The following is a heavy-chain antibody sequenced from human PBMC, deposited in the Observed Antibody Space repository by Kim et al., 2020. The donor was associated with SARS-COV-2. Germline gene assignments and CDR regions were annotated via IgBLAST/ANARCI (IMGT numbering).Heavy chain of an antibody. Sequence: SVKVSCKASGGTFSSYAISWVRQAPGQGLEWMGGIIPIFGTANYAQKFQGRVTITADESTSTAYMELSSLRSEDTAVYYCARVGYGSGSYYNSPLDYYYYYVMDVWGQGTTVTVSS. CDR3: ARVGYGSGSYYNSPLDYYYYYVMDV. D-gene: IGHD3-10*01. V-gene: IGHV1-69*13. CDR2: IIPIFGTA. CDR1: GGTFSSYA. J-gene: IGHJ6*02.